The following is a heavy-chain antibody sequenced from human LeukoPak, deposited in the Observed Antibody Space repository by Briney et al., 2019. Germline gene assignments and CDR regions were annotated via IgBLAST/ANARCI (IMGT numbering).Heavy chain of an antibody. CDR1: GYTFTSYG. Sequence: ASVTVSCKASGYTFTSYGISWVRQAPGQGLEWMGWISAYNGNTNYAQKLQGRVTMTTDTSTSTAYMELRSLRSDDTAVYYCASSPPYYYDSSGYYYNWFDPWGQGTLVTVSS. CDR2: ISAYNGNT. D-gene: IGHD3-22*01. V-gene: IGHV1-18*01. CDR3: ASSPPYYYDSSGYYYNWFDP. J-gene: IGHJ5*02.